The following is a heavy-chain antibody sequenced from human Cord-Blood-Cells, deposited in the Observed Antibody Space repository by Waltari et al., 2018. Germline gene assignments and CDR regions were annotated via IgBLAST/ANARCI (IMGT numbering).Heavy chain of an antibody. CDR1: GGSISSYY. V-gene: IGHV4-59*01. J-gene: IGHJ5*02. CDR3: ARVNYDILTGVWFDP. D-gene: IGHD3-9*01. CDR2: IYYSGST. Sequence: QVQLQESGPGLVKPSETLSLTCTVSGGSISSYYWSWIRQPPGKGLEWIGYIYYSGSTNYTPSLKSRFTISVDTSKNQFSLKLSSVTAADTAVYYCARVNYDILTGVWFDPWGQGTLVTVSS.